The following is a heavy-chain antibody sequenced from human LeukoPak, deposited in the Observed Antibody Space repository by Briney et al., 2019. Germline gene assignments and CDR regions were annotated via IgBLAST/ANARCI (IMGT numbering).Heavy chain of an antibody. J-gene: IGHJ6*03. CDR2: ISSTSSYI. CDR3: ARESGSRSYYYYMDV. Sequence: GGSLRLFCAASGFTFSSYAMHWVRQAPGKGLEWVSSISSTSSYIYYADSVKGRFTISRDKDKNSVYLQMTSLRAEDTAVYYCARESGSRSYYYYMDVWGKGTTVTVSS. CDR1: GFTFSSYA. D-gene: IGHD2-2*01. V-gene: IGHV3-21*01.